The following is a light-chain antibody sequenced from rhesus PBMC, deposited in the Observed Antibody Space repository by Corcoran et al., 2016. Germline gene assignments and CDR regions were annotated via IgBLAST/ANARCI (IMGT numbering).Light chain of an antibody. J-gene: IGKJ4*01. CDR1: QGISNF. V-gene: IGKV1-25*01. CDR2: KAS. Sequence: DIQMTQSPSSLSASVGDTVTATCRASQGISNFLAWYQQKPGKAPKLLIYKASTLQSGVPSRFSGIRSGTDFTLTISTLQPEGFATSYCQQHDRYPLTFGGGTKVEIK. CDR3: QQHDRYPLT.